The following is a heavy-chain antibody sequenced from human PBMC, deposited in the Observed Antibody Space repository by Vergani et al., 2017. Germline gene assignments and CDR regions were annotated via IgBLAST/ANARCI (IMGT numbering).Heavy chain of an antibody. CDR1: GFTFSSYG. CDR3: AKDGLGRGYSLKEFDP. Sequence: QVQLVESGGGVVQPGRSLRLSCAASGFTFSSYGMHWVRQAPGKGLEWVAVISYDGSNKYYADSVKGRFTISRDNSKNTLYLQMNSLRAEDTAVYYCAKDGLGRGYSLKEFDPWGQGTTVTVSS. CDR2: ISYDGSNK. D-gene: IGHD5-18*01. J-gene: IGHJ6*02. V-gene: IGHV3-30*18.